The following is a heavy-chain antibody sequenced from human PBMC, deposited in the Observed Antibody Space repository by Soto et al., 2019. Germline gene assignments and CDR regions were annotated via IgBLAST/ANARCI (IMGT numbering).Heavy chain of an antibody. CDR2: ISSSSNTI. V-gene: IGHV3-48*02. CDR3: ARGLGWRRGPFDF. Sequence: GGSLRLSCAASGFTFSSYSMNWVRQAPGKGLEWLSYISSSSNTIFYADSVKGRLTISRDSANSSLYLQLNSLRDDDTAVYFCARGLGWRRGPFDFWGQGTPVTVSS. CDR1: GFTFSSYS. J-gene: IGHJ4*02. D-gene: IGHD2-21*01.